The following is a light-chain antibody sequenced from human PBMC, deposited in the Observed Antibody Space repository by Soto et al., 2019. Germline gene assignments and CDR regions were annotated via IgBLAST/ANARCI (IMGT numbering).Light chain of an antibody. CDR3: QQYGSSPWT. Sequence: EIVLTQSPGTLSLSPGDRATLSCRASQSVASNYLAWFQQKPGQAPRLLIYGASNRATDIPDRFSGSGSGTDFTLTISRLEPEDVAVYYCQQYGSSPWTFGRGTKVEIK. CDR1: QSVASNY. J-gene: IGKJ1*01. CDR2: GAS. V-gene: IGKV3-20*01.